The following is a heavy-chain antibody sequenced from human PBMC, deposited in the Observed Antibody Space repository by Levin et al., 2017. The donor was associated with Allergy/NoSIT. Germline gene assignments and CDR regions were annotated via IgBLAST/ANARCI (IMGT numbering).Heavy chain of an antibody. V-gene: IGHV3-23*01. CDR3: AKDFYTTSWRTLDS. J-gene: IGHJ4*02. Sequence: GESLKISCAASGFTFSSYAMNWVRQAPGKGLEWVSATSGGGDTTYYADSVKGRFTISRDNYRDTLYLQMNSLRAEDTAVYYCAKDFYTTSWRTLDSWGQGTLVAVSS. CDR1: GFTFSSYA. D-gene: IGHD3-16*01. CDR2: TSGGGDTT.